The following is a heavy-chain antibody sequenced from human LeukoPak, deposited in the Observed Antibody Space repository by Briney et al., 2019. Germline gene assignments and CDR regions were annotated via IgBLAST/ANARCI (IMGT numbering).Heavy chain of an antibody. J-gene: IGHJ4*02. Sequence: GGSLRLSCAASGFTFSDYYMSWIRQAPGKGLEWVSYISSSSSYTNYADSVKGRFTISRDNAKNSLYLQMNSLRAEDTAVYYCARREQWPGYFDYWGQGTLVTVSS. V-gene: IGHV3-11*06. CDR2: ISSSSSYT. D-gene: IGHD6-19*01. CDR1: GFTFSDYY. CDR3: ARREQWPGYFDY.